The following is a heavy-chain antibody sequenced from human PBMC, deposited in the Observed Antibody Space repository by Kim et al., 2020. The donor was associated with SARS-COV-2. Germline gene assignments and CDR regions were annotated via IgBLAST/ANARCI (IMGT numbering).Heavy chain of an antibody. V-gene: IGHV3-11*05. Sequence: GGSLRLSCAASGFTFSDYYMSWIRQAPGKGLEWVSYISSSSSYTNYADSVKGRFTISRDNAKNSLYLQMNSLRAEDTAVYYCARGLVAVRGVLDYWGQGTLVTVSS. J-gene: IGHJ4*02. D-gene: IGHD3-10*01. CDR3: ARGLVAVRGVLDY. CDR1: GFTFSDYY. CDR2: ISSSSSYT.